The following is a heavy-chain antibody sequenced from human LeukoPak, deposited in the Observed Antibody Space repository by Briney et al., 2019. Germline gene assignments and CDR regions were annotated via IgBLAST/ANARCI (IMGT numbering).Heavy chain of an antibody. CDR2: ISTNGGST. CDR3: ARGLSWFNPLDY. D-gene: IGHD3-10*01. Sequence: GGSLRLSCAASGFTFSSYGMHWVRQAPGKGLEYVSGISTNGGSTYYANSVKGRFSISRGNSKNTLYLQMGSLRAEDMALYYCARGLSWFNPLDYWGQGTLVTVSS. CDR1: GFTFSSYG. J-gene: IGHJ4*02. V-gene: IGHV3-64*01.